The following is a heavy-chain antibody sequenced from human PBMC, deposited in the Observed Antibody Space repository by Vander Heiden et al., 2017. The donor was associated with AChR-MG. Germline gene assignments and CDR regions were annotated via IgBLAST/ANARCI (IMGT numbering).Heavy chain of an antibody. D-gene: IGHD6-19*01. CDR1: GFTVSSHA. V-gene: IGHV3-23*01. CDR3: AKESGPVRYSSGWNWFDP. CDR2: IRGSGGST. Sequence: EVQLLESGGGLLQPGGSLRVACAASGFTVSSHAMSWVRQAPGKGLEWVSAIRGSGGSTYYADSVKGRFTISSDNSKNTLYLQMNSLRAEETAVYYCAKESGPVRYSSGWNWFDPWGQGTLVTVSS. J-gene: IGHJ5*02.